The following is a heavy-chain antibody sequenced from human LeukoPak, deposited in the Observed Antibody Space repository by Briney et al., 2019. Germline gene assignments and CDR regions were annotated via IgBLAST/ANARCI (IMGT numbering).Heavy chain of an antibody. CDR2: IKGDGIST. Sequence: GGSLRLSCAASGFDFSSNWMHWVRHAPGQGLVWVSRIKGDGISTNYADSVKGPFTISRDISKNTLYLQMNSLRAEDTGVYYCAKDHYWCIDYWGRGTLVTVSS. V-gene: IGHV3-74*01. D-gene: IGHD2-8*01. CDR3: AKDHYWCIDY. J-gene: IGHJ4*02. CDR1: GFDFSSNW.